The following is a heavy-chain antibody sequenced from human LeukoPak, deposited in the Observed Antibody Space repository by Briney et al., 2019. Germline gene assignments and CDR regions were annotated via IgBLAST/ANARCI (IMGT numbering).Heavy chain of an antibody. CDR3: ASSEVAYCGGDCYSKAFDI. D-gene: IGHD2-21*02. CDR1: GGSVSSGSYY. J-gene: IGHJ3*02. Sequence: SETLSLTCTVSGGSVSSGSYYWSWIRQPPGKGLEWIGYIYYSGSTNYNPSLKSRVTISVDTSKNQFSLKPSSVTAADTAVYYCASSEVAYCGGDCYSKAFDIWGQGTMVTVSS. CDR2: IYYSGST. V-gene: IGHV4-61*01.